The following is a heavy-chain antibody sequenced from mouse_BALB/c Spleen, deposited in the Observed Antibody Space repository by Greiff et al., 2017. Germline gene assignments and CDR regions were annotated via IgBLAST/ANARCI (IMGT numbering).Heavy chain of an antibody. D-gene: IGHD2-10*01. CDR2: ISSGGSYT. J-gene: IGHJ3*01. CDR3: ERQGAYYGNTDWFAY. Sequence: EGMLMESGGDLVKPGGSLKLSCAASGFSFSSYGMSWVRQTPDKRLEWVATISSGGSYTYYPDSVKGRFTISRDNAKNTLYLQMSSLKSEDTAMYYCERQGAYYGNTDWFAYWGQGTLVTVSA. V-gene: IGHV5-6*01. CDR1: GFSFSSYG.